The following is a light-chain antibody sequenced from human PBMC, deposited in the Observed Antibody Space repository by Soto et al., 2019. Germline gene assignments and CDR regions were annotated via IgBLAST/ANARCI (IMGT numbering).Light chain of an antibody. CDR1: QSVGNNF. CDR3: HQYASSPLT. Sequence: EIVLTQSPGTLSLSPGERAALSCRASQSVGNNFLGWYQQKPGQSPRLLIYHASNSATGIPDRFSGAASGTDFPLTISRLEPEDFAVYYCHQYASSPLTVGGGTKVEIK. CDR2: HAS. V-gene: IGKV3-20*01. J-gene: IGKJ4*01.